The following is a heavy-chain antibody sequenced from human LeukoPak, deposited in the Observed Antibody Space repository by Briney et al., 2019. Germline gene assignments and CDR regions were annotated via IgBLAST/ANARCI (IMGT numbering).Heavy chain of an antibody. CDR2: ISSSSSTI. CDR1: GFTFSSYS. CDR3: ARDQDLTVVPDAFDI. Sequence: GGSLRLSCAASGFTFSSYSMNWVRQAPGKGLEWVSYISSSSSTIYYADSVKGRFTISRDNAKNSLYLQMNSLRAEDTAVYYCARDQDLTVVPDAFDIWGQGTMVTVSS. D-gene: IGHD4-23*01. V-gene: IGHV3-48*04. J-gene: IGHJ3*02.